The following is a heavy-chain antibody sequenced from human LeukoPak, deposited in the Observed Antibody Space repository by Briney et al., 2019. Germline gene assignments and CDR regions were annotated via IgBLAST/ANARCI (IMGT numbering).Heavy chain of an antibody. Sequence: PGGSLRLSCAASGFTFSSYGMHWVRQAPGKGLEWVAVIWYDGSDKYYADSVKGRFTISRDNSKNTLYLQMNSLRVEDTAVYYCAKGDGHLNLRFDYWGQGTLVTVSS. CDR3: AKGDGHLNLRFDY. V-gene: IGHV3-33*06. CDR1: GFTFSSYG. CDR2: IWYDGSDK. D-gene: IGHD2-21*02. J-gene: IGHJ4*02.